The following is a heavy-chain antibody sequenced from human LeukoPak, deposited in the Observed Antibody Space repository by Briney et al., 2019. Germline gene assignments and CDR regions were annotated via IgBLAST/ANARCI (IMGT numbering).Heavy chain of an antibody. CDR1: GFIFNTYA. V-gene: IGHV3-23*01. Sequence: GGSLRLSCAASGFIFNTYAMTWVRQAPGKGLEGFSAFSATDGSTQYADSLKGRFTIYRDNSRNTLYLQMNNLRAENTGLYYCARAKIVAAGTGAFDIWGQGTMVTVSS. D-gene: IGHD6-13*01. J-gene: IGHJ3*02. CDR2: FSATDGST. CDR3: ARAKIVAAGTGAFDI.